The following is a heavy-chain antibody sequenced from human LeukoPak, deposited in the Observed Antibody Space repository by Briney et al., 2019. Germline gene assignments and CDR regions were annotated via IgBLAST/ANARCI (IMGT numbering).Heavy chain of an antibody. CDR2: ISYDGSNK. V-gene: IGHV3-30*18. CDR3: SKCLFSSMVRGVEAFDY. CDR1: GFTFSSYG. Sequence: PGGSLRLSCAASGFTFSSYGMHWVRQAPGKGLEWVAVISYDGSNKYYADSVKGRFTISRDNSKNTLYLQMNSLRAEDTAVYYCSKCLFSSMVRGVEAFDYWGQGTLVTVSS. J-gene: IGHJ4*02. D-gene: IGHD3-10*01.